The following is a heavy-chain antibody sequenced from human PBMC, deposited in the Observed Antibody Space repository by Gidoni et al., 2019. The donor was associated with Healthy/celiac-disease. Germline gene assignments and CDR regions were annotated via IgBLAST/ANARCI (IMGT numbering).Heavy chain of an antibody. J-gene: IGHJ6*02. V-gene: IGHV3-9*01. D-gene: IGHD3-16*01. CDR3: AKGYADYYYYYGMDV. CDR2: ISWNSGSI. Sequence: LEWVSGISWNSGSIGYADSVKGRFTISRDNAKNSLYLQMNSLRAEDTALYYCAKGYADYYYYYGMDVWGQGTTVTVSS.